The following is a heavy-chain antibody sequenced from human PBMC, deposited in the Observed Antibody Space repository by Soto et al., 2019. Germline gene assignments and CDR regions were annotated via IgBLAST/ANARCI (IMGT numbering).Heavy chain of an antibody. V-gene: IGHV4-59*01. Sequence: QVQLQESGPGLVKPSETLSLTCAVSGDSISSYYCMWIRQPPGKGLESIGYLYYGRSANYNPSLKRRVTSSVDTSTNQCSWTLSSRTAVTTGVYYCALGSMAVVPEYWGQGTLVTVSS. D-gene: IGHD2-15*01. J-gene: IGHJ4*02. CDR3: ALGSMAVVPEY. CDR1: GDSISSYY. CDR2: LYYGRSA.